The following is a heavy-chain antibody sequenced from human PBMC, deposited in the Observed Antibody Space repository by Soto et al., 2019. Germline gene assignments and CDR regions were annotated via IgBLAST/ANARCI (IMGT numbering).Heavy chain of an antibody. CDR1: GFTFRSFT. CDR2: ISSNSAYI. J-gene: IGHJ5*02. V-gene: IGHV3-21*01. CDR3: TRDVSRDSSARGWFDP. D-gene: IGHD6-13*01. Sequence: GGSLRLSCAASGFTFRSFTMNWVRQAPGKGLEWVSTISSNSAYIYYTDALRGRFTISRDNAKNSLHLQMNSLRAEDTAVYYCTRDVSRDSSARGWFDPWGPGTLVTVSS.